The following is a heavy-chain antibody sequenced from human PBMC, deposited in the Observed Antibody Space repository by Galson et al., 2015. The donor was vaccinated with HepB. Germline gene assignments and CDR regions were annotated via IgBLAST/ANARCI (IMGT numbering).Heavy chain of an antibody. CDR3: VKGVEGYYDSSGSGRNN. CDR1: GFTFSSYS. V-gene: IGHV3-21*01. J-gene: IGHJ4*02. D-gene: IGHD3-22*01. CDR2: ISSTSSHI. Sequence: SLRLSCAGSGFTFSSYSMNWVRQGPGKGLEWVSYISSTSSHIYYADSVKGRFTISRDNAKNSVYLHMNSLRAEDTAVYYCVKGVEGYYDSSGSGRNNWGQGTLVTVSS.